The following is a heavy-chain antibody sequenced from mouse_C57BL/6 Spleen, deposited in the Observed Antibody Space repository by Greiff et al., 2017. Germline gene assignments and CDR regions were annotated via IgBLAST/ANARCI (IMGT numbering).Heavy chain of an antibody. D-gene: IGHD1-1*01. J-gene: IGHJ2*01. CDR3: ARQVVATGPFDY. CDR2: IDPSDSET. Sequence: VQLQQSGAELVRPGSSVKLSCKASGYTFTSYWMHWVKQRPIQGLEWIGNIDPSDSETHYNQKFKDKATLTVDKSSSTAYMQLSSLTSEDSAVYYCARQVVATGPFDYWGQGTTLTVSS. V-gene: IGHV1-52*01. CDR1: GYTFTSYW.